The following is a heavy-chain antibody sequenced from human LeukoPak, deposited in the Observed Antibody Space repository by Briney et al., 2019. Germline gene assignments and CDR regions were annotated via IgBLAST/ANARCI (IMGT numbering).Heavy chain of an antibody. CDR2: INHSGST. V-gene: IGHV4-34*01. J-gene: IGHJ3*02. D-gene: IGHD3-3*01. CDR1: GGSFSGYY. CDR3: ARDSITIGI. Sequence: PSETLSLTCAVYGGSFSGYYWSWIRQPPGKGLEWIGEINHSGSTNYNPSLKSRVTISVDTSKNQFSLKLSSVTAADTAVYYCARDSITIGIWGQGTMVTVSP.